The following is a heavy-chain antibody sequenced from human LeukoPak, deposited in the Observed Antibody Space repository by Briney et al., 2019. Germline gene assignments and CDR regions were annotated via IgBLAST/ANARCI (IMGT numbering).Heavy chain of an antibody. CDR2: IIPILGIA. V-gene: IGHV1-69*02. Sequence: SVKVSCKASGGTFSSYTISWVRQAPGQGLEWMGRIIPILGIANYAQNFRGRLTITADKSTNTAYMELSSLRSEDTAMYYCARVPRWAYNYFDPWGQGTLVTVSS. CDR1: GGTFSSYT. CDR3: ARVPRWAYNYFDP. D-gene: IGHD4-23*01. J-gene: IGHJ5*02.